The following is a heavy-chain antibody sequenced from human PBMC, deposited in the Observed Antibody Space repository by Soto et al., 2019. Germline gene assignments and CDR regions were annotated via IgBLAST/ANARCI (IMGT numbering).Heavy chain of an antibody. CDR3: AKVPPRPYCSSVSCPFDY. J-gene: IGHJ4*02. CDR2: IYYSGST. Sequence: SETLSLTCTVSGGSISSGGYYWSWIRQHPGKGLEWIGYIYYSGSTYYNPSLKSRVTISVDTSKNQFSLKLSSVTAEDTAIYYCAKVPPRPYCSSVSCPFDYWGQGTLVTVSS. CDR1: GGSISSGGYY. D-gene: IGHD2-2*01. V-gene: IGHV4-31*03.